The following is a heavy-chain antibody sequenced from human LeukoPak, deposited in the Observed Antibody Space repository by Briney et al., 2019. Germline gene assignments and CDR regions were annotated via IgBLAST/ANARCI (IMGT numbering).Heavy chain of an antibody. D-gene: IGHD4-17*01. J-gene: IGHJ6*03. CDR2: IITYNGNT. Sequence: ASVKVSCKASGFTFTRYGITWVRQAPGQGLEWMGWIITYNGNTHYAQKLQGRVTLTTDTSTNTAYMELRGLRSDDTAVYYCAKTTVTSEDYYYYYMDVWGKGTTVTVSS. V-gene: IGHV1-18*01. CDR3: AKTTVTSEDYYYYYMDV. CDR1: GFTFTRYG.